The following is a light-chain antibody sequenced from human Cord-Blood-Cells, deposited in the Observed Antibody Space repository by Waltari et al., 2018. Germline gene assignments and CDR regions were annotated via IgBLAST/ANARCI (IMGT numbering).Light chain of an antibody. CDR3: QQYGSSPWT. Sequence: EIVLTQSPGPRSLSPGERATLSCRASQSVSSSSLAWYQQKPAQAPRLLIYGASSRATAIPARFRGRASGTDFTHTISRLEPEDFAVFYCQQYGSSPWTFGQGTKVEIK. J-gene: IGKJ1*01. V-gene: IGKV3-20*01. CDR2: GAS. CDR1: QSVSSSS.